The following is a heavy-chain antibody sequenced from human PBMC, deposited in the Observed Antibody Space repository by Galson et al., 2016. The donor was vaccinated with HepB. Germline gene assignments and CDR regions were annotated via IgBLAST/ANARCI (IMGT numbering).Heavy chain of an antibody. V-gene: IGHV3-48*01. D-gene: IGHD6-19*01. Sequence: SLRLSCAASGLIFSVYNMNWARQAPGKGLEWIAWITSSSDTMYYADSVKGRFTISRDNAKNSLYLEMNSLRAEDTAVYYCASRHSGWYYFDYWGQGTLVTVSS. CDR3: ASRHSGWYYFDY. J-gene: IGHJ4*02. CDR2: ITSSSDTM. CDR1: GLIFSVYN.